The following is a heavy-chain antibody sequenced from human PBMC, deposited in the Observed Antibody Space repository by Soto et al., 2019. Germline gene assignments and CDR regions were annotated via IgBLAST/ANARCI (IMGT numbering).Heavy chain of an antibody. Sequence: QVQLVQSGAEVRKPGSSVKVSCRSSGGIFTASAISWVRQAPGQGPEWMGGVIPMFGTANYPQRFQGRVTITADKSTNTAYLQLSSLRSEDTAVYFCAVGFKLDYYTLDVWGQGTTVTVSS. CDR3: AVGFKLDYYTLDV. D-gene: IGHD3-10*01. J-gene: IGHJ6*02. CDR2: VIPMFGTA. CDR1: GGIFTASA. V-gene: IGHV1-69*06.